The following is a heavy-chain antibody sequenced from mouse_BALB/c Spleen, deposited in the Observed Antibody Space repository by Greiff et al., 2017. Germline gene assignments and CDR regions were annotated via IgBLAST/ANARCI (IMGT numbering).Heavy chain of an antibody. V-gene: IGHV3-6*02. D-gene: IGHD1-1*01. J-gene: IGHJ3*01. CDR1: GYSITSGYY. Sequence: EVQLQESGPGLVKPSQSLSLTCSVTGYSITSGYYWNWIRQFPGNKLEWMGYISYDGSNNYNPSLKNRISITRDTSKNQFFLKLNSVTTEDTATYYCAREASYYYGSSYPAWFAYWGQGTLVTVSA. CDR2: ISYDGSN. CDR3: AREASYYYGSSYPAWFAY.